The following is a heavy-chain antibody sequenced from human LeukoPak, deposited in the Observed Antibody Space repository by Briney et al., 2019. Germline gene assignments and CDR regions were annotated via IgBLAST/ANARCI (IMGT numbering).Heavy chain of an antibody. CDR3: AREGYYYYMDV. V-gene: IGHV4-59*12. CDR1: GGSISSYY. Sequence: PSETLSLTCTVSGGSISSYYWSWIRQPPGKGLEWIGYIYYSGSTYYNPSLKSRVTISVDTSKNQFSLKLSSVTAADTAVYYCAREGYYYYMDVWGKGTTVTVSS. J-gene: IGHJ6*03. CDR2: IYYSGST.